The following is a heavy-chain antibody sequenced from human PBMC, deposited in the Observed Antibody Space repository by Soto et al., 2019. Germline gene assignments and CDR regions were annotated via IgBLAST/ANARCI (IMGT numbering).Heavy chain of an antibody. CDR2: MNPNSGET. CDR1: GYTFTDYD. D-gene: IGHD2-15*01. V-gene: IGHV1-8*01. Sequence: QEQLVQSGAEVKKPGASVKVSCKTSGYTFTDYDINWVRQATGQGLERIGWMNPNSGETGYAHKFQGRVTMTRSPSLNTAYLELSSLRSEDTAVYYCARVAVAARPRWYNWFDPWGQGTLVTVSS. J-gene: IGHJ5*02. CDR3: ARVAVAARPRWYNWFDP.